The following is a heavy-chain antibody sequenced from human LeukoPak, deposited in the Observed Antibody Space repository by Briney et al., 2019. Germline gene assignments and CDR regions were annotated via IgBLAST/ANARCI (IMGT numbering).Heavy chain of an antibody. D-gene: IGHD3-10*01. J-gene: IGHJ4*02. CDR2: IRYDGSNK. Sequence: GGSLRLSCAASGFTFSSYGMHWVRQAPGKGLEWVAFIRYDGSNKYYADSVKGRFTISRDNSKNTLYLQMNSLRAEDTAVYYCAKVYYYGSGSYFDYWGQGTLVTVSS. CDR3: AKVYYYGSGSYFDY. V-gene: IGHV3-30*02. CDR1: GFTFSSYG.